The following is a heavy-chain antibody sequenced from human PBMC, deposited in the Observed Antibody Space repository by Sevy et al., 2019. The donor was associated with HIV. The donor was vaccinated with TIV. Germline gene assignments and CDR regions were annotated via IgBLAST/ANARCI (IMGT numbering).Heavy chain of an antibody. V-gene: IGHV3-30*02. Sequence: GGSLRLSCAASRFIFNDYGMHWVRQAPGKGLEWVAFIQYDGNDKYYADSMRGRFTISRDNSKNMLFLQMNSLRSEDTAMYYCAKNTAAAGAGGFDYWGPEPWSPSPQ. CDR2: IQYDGNDK. D-gene: IGHD6-13*01. CDR3: AKNTAAAGAGGFDY. CDR1: RFIFNDYG. J-gene: IGHJ4*01.